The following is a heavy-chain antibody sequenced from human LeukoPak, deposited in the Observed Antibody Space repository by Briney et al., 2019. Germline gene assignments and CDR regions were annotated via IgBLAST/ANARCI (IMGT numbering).Heavy chain of an antibody. V-gene: IGHV1-69*06. CDR3: ARHGVWDYYYYMDV. CDR1: GGTFSSYA. J-gene: IGHJ6*03. CDR2: IIPIFGTA. Sequence: PVKVSCKASGGTFSSYAISWVRQAPGQGLEWMGGIIPIFGTANYAQKFQGRVTITADKSTSTAYMGLSSLRSEDTAVYYCARHGVWDYYYYMDVWGKGTTVTVSS. D-gene: IGHD2-8*01.